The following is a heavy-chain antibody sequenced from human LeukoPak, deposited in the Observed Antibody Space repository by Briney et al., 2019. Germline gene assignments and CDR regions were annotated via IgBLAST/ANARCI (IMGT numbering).Heavy chain of an antibody. Sequence: PGRSLRLSCTGSGFTFGNYAMRWVRPAPGEGVEWGSFIRSKAYGGTPDYAASVKGRFTVSRDDSKSIVYLQMNSLKTEDTAIYYCTSPDFWSGYSDYWGQGTLVTVST. CDR2: IRSKAYGGTP. V-gene: IGHV3-49*04. D-gene: IGHD3-3*01. CDR3: TSPDFWSGYSDY. J-gene: IGHJ4*02. CDR1: GFTFGNYA.